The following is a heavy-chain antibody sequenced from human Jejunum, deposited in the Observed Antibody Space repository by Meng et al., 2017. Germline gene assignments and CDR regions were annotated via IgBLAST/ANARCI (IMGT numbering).Heavy chain of an antibody. CDR2: IYTSGST. CDR3: ARDRQDSSGWYGTFDY. V-gene: IGHV4-61*02. Sequence: SETLSLTCTVSGGSISSGSYYWSWIRQPAGKGLEWIGRIYTSGSTNYNPSLKSRVTISVDTSRNQFSLKLSSVTAADTAVYYCARDRQDSSGWYGTFDYWGQGTLVTVSS. D-gene: IGHD6-19*01. CDR1: GGSISSGSYY. J-gene: IGHJ4*02.